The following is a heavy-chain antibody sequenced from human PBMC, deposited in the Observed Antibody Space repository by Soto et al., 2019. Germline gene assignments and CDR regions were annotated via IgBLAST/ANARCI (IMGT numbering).Heavy chain of an antibody. CDR3: AKGSSVVTTPYDY. CDR1: GFAFSSYA. CDR2: ISGSGGST. J-gene: IGHJ4*02. D-gene: IGHD4-17*01. V-gene: IGHV3-23*01. Sequence: PGGSLRLSCAASGFAFSSYAMSWVRQAPGKGLEWVSAISGSGGSTYYADSVKGRFTISRDNSKNTLYLQMNSLRAEDTAVYYCAKGSSVVTTPYDYWGQGTLVTVSS.